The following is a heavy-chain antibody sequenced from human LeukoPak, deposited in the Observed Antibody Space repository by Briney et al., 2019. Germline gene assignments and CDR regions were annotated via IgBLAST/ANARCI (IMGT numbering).Heavy chain of an antibody. CDR3: AKDPPTVMANAFHI. J-gene: IGHJ3*02. CDR1: GFTFSSYG. V-gene: IGHV3-23*01. CDR2: ISGSGGTT. Sequence: GGSLRLSCAASGFTFSSYGMSWVRQAPGKGLEWVSRISGSGGTTYYADSVKGRLTISRDNSKNTLYLQMNSLRADDTAVYSCAKDPPTVMANAFHIWGQGTMVTVS. D-gene: IGHD5-18*01.